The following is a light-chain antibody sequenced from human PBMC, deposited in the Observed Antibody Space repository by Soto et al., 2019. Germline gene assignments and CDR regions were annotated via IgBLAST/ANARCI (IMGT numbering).Light chain of an antibody. CDR1: SSDVGGYNY. J-gene: IGLJ1*01. CDR3: SSYTSGSTYV. CDR2: EVS. Sequence: QSVLTQPASVXXXXGQSITISCTGTSSDVGGYNYVSWYQQYPGKAPKLIIYEVSNRPSEISNRFSGSKSGNTASLTISGLQAEDEAHYYCSSYTSGSTYVFGTGTKVTVL. V-gene: IGLV2-14*01.